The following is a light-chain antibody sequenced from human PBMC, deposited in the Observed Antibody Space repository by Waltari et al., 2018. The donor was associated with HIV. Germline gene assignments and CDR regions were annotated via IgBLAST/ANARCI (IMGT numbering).Light chain of an antibody. J-gene: IGLJ1*01. CDR2: DFS. Sequence: QSALTQPRSVSGSPGQSVTISCTGTSSDVGAYTYVAWYQQHPGKAPNFLIFDFSKRPSGVPDRFSGSKSGNTASLTISGLQAEDEAEYYCCSYGGSDTLYVFGTGTKVTVL. V-gene: IGLV2-11*01. CDR1: SSDVGAYTY. CDR3: CSYGGSDTLYV.